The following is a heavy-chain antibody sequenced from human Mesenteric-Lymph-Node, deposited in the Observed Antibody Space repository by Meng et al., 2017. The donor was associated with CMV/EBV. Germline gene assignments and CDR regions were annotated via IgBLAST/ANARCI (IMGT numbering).Heavy chain of an antibody. CDR2: INAYNGNT. CDR1: GYTCTNYG. CDR3: ARDSNIVATIFDY. V-gene: IGHV1-18*01. D-gene: IGHD5-12*01. J-gene: IGHJ4*02. Sequence: KAYGYTCTNYGISWVRQAPGQGLEWMGWINAYNGNTNYAQMLQGRVTMTTDTSTSTAYMELRSLRSDDTAVYYCARDSNIVATIFDYWGQGTLVTVSS.